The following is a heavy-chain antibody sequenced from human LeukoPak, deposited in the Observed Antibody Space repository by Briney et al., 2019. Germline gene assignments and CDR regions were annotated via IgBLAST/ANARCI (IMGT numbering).Heavy chain of an antibody. CDR1: GFTFDDYG. CDR3: ARISSWLPLDY. CDR2: INWNGGST. D-gene: IGHD6-13*01. J-gene: IGHJ4*02. Sequence: GGSLRLSCAASGFTFDDYGMSWVSQAPGKGLEWVSGINWNGGSTGYADSVKGRFTVSRDNAKNSLYLQMNSLRAEDTALYYCARISSWLPLDYWGQGTRVTVSS. V-gene: IGHV3-20*04.